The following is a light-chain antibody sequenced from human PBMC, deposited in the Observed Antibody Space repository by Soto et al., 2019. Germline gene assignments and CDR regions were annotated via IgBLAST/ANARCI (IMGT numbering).Light chain of an antibody. CDR2: GAS. J-gene: IGKJ1*01. CDR1: QSVSTN. CDR3: QQYDTWPRT. V-gene: IGKV3-15*01. Sequence: EIVMTQSPATLSVSPGERATLSCRASQSVSTNFAWYLQKPGQAPRLLIYGASTRATAVPARFTASGSGTEFTLSISSLQSDDFGVDYCQQYDTWPRTFGQGTKVDIK.